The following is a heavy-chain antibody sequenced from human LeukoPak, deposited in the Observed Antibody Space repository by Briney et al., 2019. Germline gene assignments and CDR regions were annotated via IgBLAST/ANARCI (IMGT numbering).Heavy chain of an antibody. Sequence: SENLSLTCTVSGGSISSYYWSWIRQPAGKGLEWIGRIYTSGSTNYNPSLKSRVTMSVDTSKNQFSLKLSSVTAADTAVYYCAREGGARSSGWFFGWGQGTLVTVSS. CDR2: IYTSGST. V-gene: IGHV4-4*07. CDR3: AREGGARSSGWFFG. J-gene: IGHJ4*02. CDR1: GGSISSYY. D-gene: IGHD6-19*01.